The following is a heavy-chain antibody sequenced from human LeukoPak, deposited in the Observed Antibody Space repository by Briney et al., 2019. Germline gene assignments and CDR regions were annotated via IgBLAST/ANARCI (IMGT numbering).Heavy chain of an antibody. Sequence: SETLSLTCTVSGYSISSGYYWGWVRQPPGKGLEWIGNFYHSGGPYYTPSLKSRVPISVATSRNQFSLILSSVTAADTAVYYCARGGGFLESLYADAFDIWGQGTMVTVSS. CDR1: GYSISSGYY. J-gene: IGHJ3*02. CDR3: ARGGGFLESLYADAFDI. V-gene: IGHV4-38-2*02. D-gene: IGHD3-3*01. CDR2: FYHSGGP.